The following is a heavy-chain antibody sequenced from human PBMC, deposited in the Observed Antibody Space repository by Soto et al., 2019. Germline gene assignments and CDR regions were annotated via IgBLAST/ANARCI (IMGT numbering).Heavy chain of an antibody. CDR1: GFTFSSYS. CDR2: ISSSSSYI. Sequence: EVQLVESGGGLVKPGGSLGLSCAASGFTFSSYSMNWVRQAPGKGLRWVSSISSSSSYIYYADLVKGRYTISRDNAKNSLYLQMNSLRDEDTAVYYCARDLGTRRYFQHWGQGTLVTVSS. CDR3: ARDLGTRRYFQH. D-gene: IGHD2-8*01. J-gene: IGHJ1*01. V-gene: IGHV3-21*01.